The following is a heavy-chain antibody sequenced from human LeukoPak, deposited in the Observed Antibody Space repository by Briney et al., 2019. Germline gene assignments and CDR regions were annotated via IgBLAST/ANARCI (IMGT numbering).Heavy chain of an antibody. V-gene: IGHV4-61*01. J-gene: IGHJ3*02. CDR1: GGSISSSSYY. CDR2: IYHSGST. CDR3: ARESSGAFEI. D-gene: IGHD6-25*01. Sequence: SETLSLTCTVSGGSISSSSYYWGWIRQATGKGLDWIGYIYHSGSTNYNPSLKSRVTISVDTSKNQFSLKLSSVTAADTAMYYCARESSGAFEIWGQGTMVTVSS.